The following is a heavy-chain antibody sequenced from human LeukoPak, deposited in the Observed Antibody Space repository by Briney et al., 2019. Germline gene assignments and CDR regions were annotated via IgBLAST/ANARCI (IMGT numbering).Heavy chain of an antibody. V-gene: IGHV3-30-3*01. CDR1: GFSFSSYA. D-gene: IGHD3-22*01. CDR3: ARGLSYDSSGYYYFDY. Sequence: GALRLSCAASGFSFSSYAMHWVRQAPGKGLEWVAVISYDGSNKYYADSVKGRFTISRDNSKNTLYLQMNSLRAEDTAVYYCARGLSYDSSGYYYFDYWGQGTLVTVSS. J-gene: IGHJ4*02. CDR2: ISYDGSNK.